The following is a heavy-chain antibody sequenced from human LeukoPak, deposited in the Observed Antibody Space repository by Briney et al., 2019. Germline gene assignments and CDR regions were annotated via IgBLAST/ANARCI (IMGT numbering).Heavy chain of an antibody. CDR3: ARWEEDIVVVTGAFDI. Sequence: SETLSLTCAVYGGSFSGYYWSWIRQPPGKGREWIGEINHSGSTNYNPSLKSRVTISVDTSKTQFSLKLSSVTAADTAVYYCARWEEDIVVVTGAFDIWGQGTMVTVSS. V-gene: IGHV4-34*01. CDR2: INHSGST. J-gene: IGHJ3*02. CDR1: GGSFSGYY. D-gene: IGHD2-21*02.